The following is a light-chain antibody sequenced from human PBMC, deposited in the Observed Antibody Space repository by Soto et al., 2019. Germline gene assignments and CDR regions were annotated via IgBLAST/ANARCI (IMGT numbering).Light chain of an antibody. CDR3: QQYSSDLNT. CDR1: QSISSW. Sequence: DIQMTQSPSTLSASVGDRVTITCRASQSISSWLAWYQQKPGKAPKLLIYKASSLESGVPSRFSGSGSGTEFTLTIRDLQPDDFATYYCQQYSSDLNTFGQGTKLEIK. V-gene: IGKV1-5*03. J-gene: IGKJ2*01. CDR2: KAS.